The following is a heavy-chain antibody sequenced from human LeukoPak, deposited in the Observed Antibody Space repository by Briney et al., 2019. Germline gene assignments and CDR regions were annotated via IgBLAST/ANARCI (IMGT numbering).Heavy chain of an antibody. J-gene: IGHJ4*02. Sequence: ASVKVSCKASGYTFTSYDINWVRQATGQGLEWMGWMNPNSGNTGYAQKFQGRLTTTRNTSISTAYMELSSLRSEDTAVYYCARRYRRDGYNLLGYWGQGTLVTVSS. D-gene: IGHD5-24*01. CDR3: ARRYRRDGYNLLGY. CDR2: MNPNSGNT. V-gene: IGHV1-8*01. CDR1: GYTFTSYD.